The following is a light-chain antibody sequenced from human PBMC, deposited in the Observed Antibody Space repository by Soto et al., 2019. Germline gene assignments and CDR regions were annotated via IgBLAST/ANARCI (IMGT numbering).Light chain of an antibody. J-gene: IGLJ1*01. Sequence: QSALTQPPSVSGSPGQSVTISCSGTIADVTAYYRVSWYQQTPGTAPKLLIYDVSNRPSGVHDRFSGSRSGNTASLTISGRQADDEGDYYCSVYTRTSTYVFGTGTKVTVL. CDR3: SVYTRTSTYV. CDR2: DVS. CDR1: IADVTAYYR. V-gene: IGLV2-18*01.